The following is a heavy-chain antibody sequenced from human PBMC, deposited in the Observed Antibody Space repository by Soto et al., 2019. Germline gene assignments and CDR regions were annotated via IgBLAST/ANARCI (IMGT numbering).Heavy chain of an antibody. CDR2: ISGGSDII. Sequence: PGGSLRLSCTASGFTFSSHSMSWVRQAPGKGLEWVSVISGGSDIIHYADTVKGRFTISRDNSKNTLYLQMNSLRAEDTAVYYCTKDIWVAHYWGQGTLVTVS. V-gene: IGHV3-23*01. D-gene: IGHD2-15*01. CDR1: GFTFSSHS. J-gene: IGHJ4*02. CDR3: TKDIWVAHY.